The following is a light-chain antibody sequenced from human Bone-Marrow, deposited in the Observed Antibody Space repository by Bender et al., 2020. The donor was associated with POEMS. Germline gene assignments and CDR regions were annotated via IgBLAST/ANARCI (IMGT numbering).Light chain of an antibody. CDR3: AGWDDRLNAV. J-gene: IGLJ2*01. Sequence: QSVLTQPPSASGTPGQRVTISCSGGSIGRNPINWYQQLPGTAPRLVIYADDRRPSGVPNRFSASKSGSSAFLGISGLQSEDEAYYYCAGWDDRLNAVFGGGTKVTVL. CDR1: SIGRNP. V-gene: IGLV1-44*01. CDR2: ADD.